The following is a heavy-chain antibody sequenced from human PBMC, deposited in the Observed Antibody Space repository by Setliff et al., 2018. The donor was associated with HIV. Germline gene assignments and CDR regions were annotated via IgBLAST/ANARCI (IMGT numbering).Heavy chain of an antibody. CDR2: VYHRGET. V-gene: IGHV4-38-2*01. CDR3: TRRDVSPLWFGQFDY. CDR1: GFSMSNFYY. Sequence: SETLSLTCDVSGFSMSNFYYWGWIRQPPGKGLEWIGSVYHRGETYYKPSLKGRVTISIDSSKSQISLNVTSMTAADTAVYYCTRRDVSPLWFGQFDYWGQGILVTVSS. J-gene: IGHJ4*02. D-gene: IGHD3-10*01.